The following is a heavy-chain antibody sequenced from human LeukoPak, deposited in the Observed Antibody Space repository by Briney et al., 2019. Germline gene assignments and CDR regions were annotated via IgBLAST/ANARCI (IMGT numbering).Heavy chain of an antibody. J-gene: IGHJ6*02. Sequence: SVKASCKASGFTFTNSAMQWVRQARGQPLEWIGWIVVGSGSTNYAQKFQERVTITRDMSTSTAYMELSSLRSEDTAVYYCAADSYSNYQYYGMDVWGQGTTVTVSS. V-gene: IGHV1-58*02. CDR3: AADSYSNYQYYGMDV. D-gene: IGHD4-11*01. CDR2: IVVGSGST. CDR1: GFTFTNSA.